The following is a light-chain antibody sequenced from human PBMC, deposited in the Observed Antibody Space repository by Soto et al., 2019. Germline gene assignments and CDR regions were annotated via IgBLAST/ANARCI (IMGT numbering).Light chain of an antibody. V-gene: IGKV2-28*01. J-gene: IGKJ4*01. CDR2: LAS. CDR1: RSLFKVMDYNN. Sequence: DIVLTQSPLSLPVTPGGPASISARLGRSLFKVMDYNNLAWSLQKPGQSPQLLIYLASTRASGVPDRFSGSGSGTDFTLKISRVEAEDAGVYYCMQALQTPRTFGGGTKVEI. CDR3: MQALQTPRT.